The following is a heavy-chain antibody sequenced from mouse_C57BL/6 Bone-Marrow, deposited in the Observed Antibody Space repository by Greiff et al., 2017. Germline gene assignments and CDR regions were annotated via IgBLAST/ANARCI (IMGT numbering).Heavy chain of an antibody. CDR2: IYPGDGDT. Sequence: QVQLKESGAELVKPGASVKISCKASGYAFSSYWMNWVKQRPGKGLEWIGQIYPGDGDTNYNGKFKGKATLTADKSSSTAYMQLSSLTSEDSAVYFCARGDSSGYRWFAYWGQGTLVTVSA. CDR3: ARGDSSGYRWFAY. CDR1: GYAFSSYW. D-gene: IGHD3-2*02. J-gene: IGHJ3*01. V-gene: IGHV1-80*01.